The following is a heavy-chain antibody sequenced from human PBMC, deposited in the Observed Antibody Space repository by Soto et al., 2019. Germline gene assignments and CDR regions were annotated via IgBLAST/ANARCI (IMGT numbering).Heavy chain of an antibody. CDR1: GFALSNAW. Sequence: GGSLRLSCAASGFALSNAWMSWVRQAPGSGLECVGRIKSEIVGGTTDYAAPVKGRFSISRDHPKDTLSLQMNSLKTEDTGVYYSTTSQEFCSSATCWGYYYSYGLDVWGQGTTVTVSS. J-gene: IGHJ6*02. V-gene: IGHV3-15*01. CDR3: TTSQEFCSSATCWGYYYSYGLDV. D-gene: IGHD2-2*01. CDR2: IKSEIVGGTT.